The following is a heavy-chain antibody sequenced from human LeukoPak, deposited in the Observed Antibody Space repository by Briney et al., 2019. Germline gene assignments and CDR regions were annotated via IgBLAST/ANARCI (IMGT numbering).Heavy chain of an antibody. CDR2: ISYGNT. CDR3: ARDKAHSYGRYFDP. CDR1: GGSISTNY. D-gene: IGHD5-18*01. J-gene: IGHJ5*02. Sequence: SETLSLTCSVSGGSISTNYWNWIRHSPGKGLEWIGHISYGNTDYNPSLTTRVTISVDTSKNRFSLKSTSVTAADTAVHYCARDKAHSYGRYFDPWGQGALVTVSS. V-gene: IGHV4-59*01.